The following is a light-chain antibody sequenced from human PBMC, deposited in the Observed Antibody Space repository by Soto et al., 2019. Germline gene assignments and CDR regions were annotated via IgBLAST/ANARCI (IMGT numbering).Light chain of an antibody. Sequence: QSALTQPRSVSGSPGQSVTISCTGTSSDVGGYDYASWHQQHPGKAPKLMVYDVSARPSGVPDRFSGSKSGNTASLTISGLQVEDEADYYCSSYAGSYTSVFGTGTKVTVL. V-gene: IGLV2-11*01. CDR3: SSYAGSYTSV. CDR1: SSDVGGYDY. CDR2: DVS. J-gene: IGLJ1*01.